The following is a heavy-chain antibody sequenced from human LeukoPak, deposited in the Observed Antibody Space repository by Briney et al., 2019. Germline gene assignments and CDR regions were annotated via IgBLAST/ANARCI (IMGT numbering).Heavy chain of an antibody. CDR2: INPSGCST. CDR3: ARWGGAAEGLDY. D-gene: IGHD6-13*01. CDR1: GYTFTSYY. Sequence: ASVKVSCKASGYTFTSYYMHWVRQAPGQGLEWMGIINPSGCSTSYAQKFQGRVTMTRDTSTSTVYMELSSLRSEDTAVYYCARWGGAAEGLDYWGQGTLVTVSS. J-gene: IGHJ4*02. V-gene: IGHV1-46*01.